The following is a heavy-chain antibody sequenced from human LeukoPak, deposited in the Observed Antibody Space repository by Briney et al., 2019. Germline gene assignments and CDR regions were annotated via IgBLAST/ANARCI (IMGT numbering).Heavy chain of an antibody. V-gene: IGHV4-38-2*02. CDR3: ARHGSYGYVR. Sequence: SETLSLTCTVSGYSISSGYYWGWIRQPPGKGLEWIGSIYHSGSTNYNPSLKSRVTISVDTSKNQFSLKLSSVTAADTAVYYCARHGSYGYVRWGQGTLVTVSS. CDR2: IYHSGST. D-gene: IGHD5-18*01. J-gene: IGHJ4*02. CDR1: GYSISSGYY.